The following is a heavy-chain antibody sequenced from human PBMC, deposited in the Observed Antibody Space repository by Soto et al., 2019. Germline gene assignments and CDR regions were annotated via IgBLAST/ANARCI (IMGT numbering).Heavy chain of an antibody. CDR1: GYTFTSYA. V-gene: IGHV1-3*01. CDR3: ARDPNSSMSFDD. J-gene: IGHJ4*02. D-gene: IGHD6-6*01. CDR2: INAGNGNT. Sequence: ASVKVSCKASGYTFTSYAMHWVRQAPGQRLEWMGWINAGNGNTKYSQKFQGRVTITRDTSASTAYMELSSLRSEDTAVYYCARDPNSSMSFDDWGQGTLVTVSS.